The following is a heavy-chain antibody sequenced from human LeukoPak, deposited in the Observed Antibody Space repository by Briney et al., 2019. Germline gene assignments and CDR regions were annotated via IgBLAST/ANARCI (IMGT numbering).Heavy chain of an antibody. D-gene: IGHD3-16*01. CDR3: ARVVSGGVIWAY. J-gene: IGHJ4*02. Sequence: GASVRVSCTASGYTLSDYYMHWVRQAPGQGLEWMGWINPNSADTKYAQTLKGRVTLTSDTSINTVYMQLTRLRSDDTAVYFCARVVSGGVIWAYWGQGTLVTVSS. CDR2: INPNSADT. V-gene: IGHV1-2*02. CDR1: GYTLSDYY.